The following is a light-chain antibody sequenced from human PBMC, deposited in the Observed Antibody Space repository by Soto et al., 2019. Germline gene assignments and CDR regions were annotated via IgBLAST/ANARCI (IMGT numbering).Light chain of an antibody. V-gene: IGKV3-15*01. CDR1: QSVRSN. Sequence: EIVMTQSPATLSVSPGEGATLFCRASQSVRSNLAWYHQKPGQAPRLLIYRASTRATGIPARFSGSGSGTEFTLTISRLQSEDFAVYYCQQYNNWPQSFGQGTKLEIK. CDR3: QQYNNWPQS. CDR2: RAS. J-gene: IGKJ2*03.